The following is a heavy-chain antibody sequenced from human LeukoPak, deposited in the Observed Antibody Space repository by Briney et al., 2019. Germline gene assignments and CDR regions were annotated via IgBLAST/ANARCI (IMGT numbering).Heavy chain of an antibody. CDR3: ARDLGYCSGGSCPDY. Sequence: PGGSLRLSCAASGFTFSSYGMHWVRQAPGKGLEWVAFIQYDGSNKYYADSVKGRFTISRDNAKNSLYLQMNSLRAEDTAVYYCARDLGYCSGGSCPDYWGQGTLVTVSS. V-gene: IGHV3-30*02. J-gene: IGHJ4*02. CDR1: GFTFSSYG. D-gene: IGHD2-15*01. CDR2: IQYDGSNK.